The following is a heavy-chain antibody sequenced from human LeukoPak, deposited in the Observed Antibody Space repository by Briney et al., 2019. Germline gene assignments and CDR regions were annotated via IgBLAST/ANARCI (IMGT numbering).Heavy chain of an antibody. D-gene: IGHD6-19*01. V-gene: IGHV3-48*03. CDR3: AKGSRSGWYQFDS. Sequence: GGSLRLSCAASGFTFSTYEMNWVRQAPGKGLEWVSYISTTGNTIYYADSVKGRFTISRDNAKNSLYLQMNSLRVEDTAVYYCAKGSRSGWYQFDSWGQGTLVTVSS. J-gene: IGHJ4*02. CDR2: ISTTGNTI. CDR1: GFTFSTYE.